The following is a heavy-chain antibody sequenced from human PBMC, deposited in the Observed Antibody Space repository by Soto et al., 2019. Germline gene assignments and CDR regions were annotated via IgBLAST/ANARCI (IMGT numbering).Heavy chain of an antibody. CDR1: GFSLSTSGVG. V-gene: IGHV2-5*02. Sequence: QITLKESGPTLVKPTQTLTLTCTFSGFSLSTSGVGVGWIRQPPGKALEWLALIYWDDDKRYSPSLKSRLTIXXDXSXXQVVITMTNMDPVDTATYYCAHRGSFEVRGAPYDYWGQGTLVTVSS. CDR3: AHRGSFEVRGAPYDY. J-gene: IGHJ4*02. D-gene: IGHD3-10*01. CDR2: IYWDDDK.